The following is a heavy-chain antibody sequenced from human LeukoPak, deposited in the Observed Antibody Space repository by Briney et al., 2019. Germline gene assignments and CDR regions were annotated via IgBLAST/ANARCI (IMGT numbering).Heavy chain of an antibody. CDR2: IDRSGST. CDR1: SGSFSGYY. Sequence: PSETLSLTCVVYSGSFSGYYWSWIRQPPGKGLEWIGEIDRSGSTTYYNPSLKSRVTISIDTSKNQFSLKLSSVTAADTAVYYCARDFKDDTVVVPAADYWGQGTLVTVSS. D-gene: IGHD2-2*01. CDR3: ARDFKDDTVVVPAADY. V-gene: IGHV4-34*01. J-gene: IGHJ4*02.